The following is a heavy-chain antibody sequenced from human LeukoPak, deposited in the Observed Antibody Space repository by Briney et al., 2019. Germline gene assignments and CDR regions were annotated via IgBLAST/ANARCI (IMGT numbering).Heavy chain of an antibody. D-gene: IGHD6-13*01. CDR2: FDPEDGET. CDR1: GYTLTELS. CDR3: ATVIAARPYYYYGMDV. J-gene: IGHJ6*02. Sequence: ASVKVSCKVSGYTLTELSMQWVRQAPGKGLEWMGGFDPEDGETIYAQKFQGRVTMTEDTSTDTAYMELSSLRSEDTAVYYCATVIAARPYYYYGMDVWGQGTTVTVSS. V-gene: IGHV1-24*01.